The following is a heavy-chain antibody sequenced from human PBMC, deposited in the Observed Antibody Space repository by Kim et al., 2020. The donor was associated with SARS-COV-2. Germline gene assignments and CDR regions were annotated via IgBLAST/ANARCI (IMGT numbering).Heavy chain of an antibody. Sequence: GGSLRLSCAASGFTFSSYAMIWVRQAPGMGLECVSVITGSGDKAQYADSVRGRFTISRDNSKSMLYLQMKSLRVEDTAIYYCAKGSAVWGQGTLVTVSS. CDR1: GFTFSSYA. CDR3: AKGSAV. J-gene: IGHJ4*02. CDR2: ITGSGDKA. V-gene: IGHV3-23*01.